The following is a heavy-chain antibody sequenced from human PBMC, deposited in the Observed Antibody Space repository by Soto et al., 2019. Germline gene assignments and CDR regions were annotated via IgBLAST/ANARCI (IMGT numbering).Heavy chain of an antibody. CDR3: ARDGRYSGACYHTFDI. J-gene: IGHJ3*02. D-gene: IGHD1-26*01. Sequence: QVQLQVSGPGLVRPSGTLSLTCAVSGDSISSSNWWSWVRQPPGKGLEWIGEVYHSDITNYNPSLKCRVTISRDKSKNQFSLKLSAVTAADTAVYYCARDGRYSGACYHTFDIWGQGTMITVSS. CDR1: GDSISSSNW. V-gene: IGHV4-4*02. CDR2: VYHSDIT.